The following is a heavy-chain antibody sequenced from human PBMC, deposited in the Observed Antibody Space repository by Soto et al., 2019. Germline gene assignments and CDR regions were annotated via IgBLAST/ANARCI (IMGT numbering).Heavy chain of an antibody. CDR2: ISSSSSYI. J-gene: IGHJ4*02. Sequence: KPGGSLRLSCAASGFTFSSYSMNWVRQAPGKGLEWVSSISSSSSYIYYADSVKGRFTISRDNAKNSLYLQMNSLRAEDTAVYYCAREAMIVPDFDYWGQGTLVTVSS. CDR3: AREAMIVPDFDY. CDR1: GFTFSSYS. V-gene: IGHV3-21*01. D-gene: IGHD3-22*01.